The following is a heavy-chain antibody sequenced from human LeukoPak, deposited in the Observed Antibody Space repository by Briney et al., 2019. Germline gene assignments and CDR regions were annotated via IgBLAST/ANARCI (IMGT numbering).Heavy chain of an antibody. D-gene: IGHD2-15*01. CDR1: GFSLSTSGVG. Sequence: SGPSLVKPTQTLTLTCSFSGFSLSTSGVGVGWIRQPPGKALEWLALIYWDDDKLYSPFLKSRLSITKDTSKNQVVLTMTNMDPVDTATYYCAHNTRYCSGDNCYCFFDPWGQGTLVTVSS. CDR3: AHNTRYCSGDNCYCFFDP. CDR2: IYWDDDK. J-gene: IGHJ5*02. V-gene: IGHV2-5*02.